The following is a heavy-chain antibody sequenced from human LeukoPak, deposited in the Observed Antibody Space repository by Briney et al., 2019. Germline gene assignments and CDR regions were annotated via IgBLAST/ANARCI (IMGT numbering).Heavy chain of an antibody. Sequence: SETLSLTRSVSGGSVSSGSSYWSWIRPPPGKGLEWVGYIYYSGSTNYNPSLKSRVTISVDTAKNQFSLKLSSVTAADTAVYYCASSLKPAVAPVGVWGKGTTVTVSS. CDR2: IYYSGST. CDR3: ASSLKPAVAPVGV. J-gene: IGHJ6*04. D-gene: IGHD6-13*01. CDR1: GGSVSSGSSY. V-gene: IGHV4-61*01.